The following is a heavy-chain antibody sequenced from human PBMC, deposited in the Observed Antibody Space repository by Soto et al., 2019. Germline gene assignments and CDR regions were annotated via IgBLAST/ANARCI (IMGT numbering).Heavy chain of an antibody. D-gene: IGHD1-26*01. J-gene: IGHJ1*01. V-gene: IGHV5-10-1*01. Sequence: LGESLKISCKGSGFSFTSYWIAWVRQMPGRGLEWVGRIDPSDSYTTYNPSLKGHVILSVDKSMNTAYVQWTSLRASDTAMYFCGRDFGSGHADVWGQGTLVTVSS. CDR2: IDPSDSYT. CDR3: GRDFGSGHADV. CDR1: GFSFTSYW.